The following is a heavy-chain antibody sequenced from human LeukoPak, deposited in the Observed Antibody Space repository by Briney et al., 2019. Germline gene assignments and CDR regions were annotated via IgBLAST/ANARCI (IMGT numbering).Heavy chain of an antibody. V-gene: IGHV3-21*01. D-gene: IGHD3-16*01. CDR1: GFTFSSYS. J-gene: IGHJ4*02. Sequence: GGSLRLSCGASGFTFSSYSMNWVGKAPGKGLEWVSSISSSSSYIYYADSVKGRFTISRDNAKNSLYLQMNSLRAEDTAVYYCNSGGGYHSFDYWGQGTLVTVSS. CDR3: NSGGGYHSFDY. CDR2: ISSSSSYI.